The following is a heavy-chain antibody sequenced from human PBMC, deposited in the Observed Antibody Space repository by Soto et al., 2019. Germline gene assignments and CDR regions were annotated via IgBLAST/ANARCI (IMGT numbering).Heavy chain of an antibody. D-gene: IGHD2-2*01. CDR2: FHYSGRT. J-gene: IGHJ6*02. Sequence: SETLSLTCSVSGGSISSGPYSWGWIRQPPGKGLEWIGTFHYSGRTYYSPSLESRVTISVDTSKNQFSLKVSSVTAADTAVFYCARLAGYCSVIRCYGYNGMHVSCQATTVSV. CDR3: ARLAGYCSVIRCYGYNGMHV. CDR1: GGSISSGPYS. V-gene: IGHV4-39*01.